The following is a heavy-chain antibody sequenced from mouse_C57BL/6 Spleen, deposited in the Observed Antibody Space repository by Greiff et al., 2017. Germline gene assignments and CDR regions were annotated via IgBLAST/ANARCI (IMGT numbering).Heavy chain of an antibody. CDR1: GYTFTSYW. J-gene: IGHJ1*03. CDR3: AGGGYGSSYWYFDV. V-gene: IGHV1-52*01. CDR2: IDPSDSET. Sequence: QVQLQQPGAELVRPGSSVKLSCKASGYTFTSYWMHWVKQRPIQGLEWIGNIDPSDSETQYNQKFKDKATLTADKSSSTAYMQLSSLTSEDAAVDYCAGGGYGSSYWYFDVWGTGTTVTVSS. D-gene: IGHD1-1*01.